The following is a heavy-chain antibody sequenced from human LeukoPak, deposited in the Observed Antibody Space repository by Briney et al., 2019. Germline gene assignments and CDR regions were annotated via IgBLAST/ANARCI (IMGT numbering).Heavy chain of an antibody. CDR2: IWYDGSNK. J-gene: IGHJ4*02. CDR1: GFTFSSYG. D-gene: IGHD5-18*01. CDR3: AKAYSYGYDY. V-gene: IGHV3-30*02. Sequence: VGSLGLSCVASGFTFSSYGMHWVRQAPGKGLEWVAFIWYDGSNKYYADSVKGRFTISRDNSKNTLSLQMSSLRPDDTAVYYCAKAYSYGYDYWGQGTLVTVSS.